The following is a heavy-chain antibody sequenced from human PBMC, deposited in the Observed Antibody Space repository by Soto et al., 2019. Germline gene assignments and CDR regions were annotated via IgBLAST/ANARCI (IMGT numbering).Heavy chain of an antibody. CDR3: ARDQPGSSSWSHYGMDV. V-gene: IGHV3-53*01. D-gene: IGHD6-13*01. CDR2: IYSGGST. Sequence: SLRLSCAASGFTVSSNSMSWVRQAPGKGLEWVSLIYSGGSTYYADFVKGRFTISRDNSKNTLYLQMNSLRAEDTAVYYCARDQPGSSSWSHYGMDVWGQGTTVTVSS. J-gene: IGHJ6*02. CDR1: GFTVSSNS.